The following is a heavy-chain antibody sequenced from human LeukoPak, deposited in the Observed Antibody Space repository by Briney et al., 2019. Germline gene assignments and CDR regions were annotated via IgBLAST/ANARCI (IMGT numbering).Heavy chain of an antibody. V-gene: IGHV4-61*02. D-gene: IGHD2-2*01. Sequence: SETLSLTCTVSGGSISSGSYYWSWIRQPAGKGLEWIGRIYTSGSTNYNPSLKSRVTISVDTYTNQFSLKLSSVTAADTAVYYCARAGGWSVVPAAKGYFDYWGQGTLVTVSS. CDR2: IYTSGST. J-gene: IGHJ4*02. CDR3: ARAGGWSVVPAAKGYFDY. CDR1: GGSISSGSYY.